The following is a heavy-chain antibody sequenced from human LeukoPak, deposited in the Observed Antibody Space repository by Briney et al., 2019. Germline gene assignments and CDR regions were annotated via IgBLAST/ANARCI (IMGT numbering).Heavy chain of an antibody. J-gene: IGHJ4*02. CDR3: AKDGTIAVAGFDY. CDR2: ISGSGGST. CDR1: GFTFSSYA. Sequence: GGSLRLSCAASGFTFSSYAMSWVRQAPGKGLEWVSAISGSGGSTYYADSVKGRFTISRDNSKNTLYLQMNSLRAEDTAVYYCAKDGTIAVAGFDYWGQETLVTVSS. D-gene: IGHD6-19*01. V-gene: IGHV3-23*01.